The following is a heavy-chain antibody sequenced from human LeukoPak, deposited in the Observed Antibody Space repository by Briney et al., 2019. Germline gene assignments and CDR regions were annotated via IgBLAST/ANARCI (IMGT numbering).Heavy chain of an antibody. D-gene: IGHD3-22*01. CDR2: IWYDGSNK. Sequence: PGGSLRLSCAASGFTFSNYGMHWVRQAPGKGLEWVAVIWYDGSNKYYADSVKGRFIISRDNSKNTLYLQMNSLRAEDTAVYYCARDISGYYYFDYWGKGTLVTVSS. J-gene: IGHJ4*02. CDR3: ARDISGYYYFDY. CDR1: GFTFSNYG. V-gene: IGHV3-33*01.